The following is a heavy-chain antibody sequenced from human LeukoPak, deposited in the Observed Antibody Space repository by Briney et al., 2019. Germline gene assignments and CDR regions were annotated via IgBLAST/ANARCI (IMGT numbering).Heavy chain of an antibody. V-gene: IGHV3-30-3*01. Sequence: PGRSLRLSCAASGFTFSSYAMHWVRQAPGKGLEWVAVISYDGSNKYYADSVKGRFTISGDNSKNTLYLQMNSLRAEDTAVYYCARAPMATIIPNDYWGQGTLVTVSS. J-gene: IGHJ4*02. CDR1: GFTFSSYA. CDR3: ARAPMATIIPNDY. D-gene: IGHD5-24*01. CDR2: ISYDGSNK.